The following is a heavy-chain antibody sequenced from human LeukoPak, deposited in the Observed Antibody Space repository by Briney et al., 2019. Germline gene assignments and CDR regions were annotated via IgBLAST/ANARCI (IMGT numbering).Heavy chain of an antibody. Sequence: PGGSLRLSCAASGFTVSSNYMSWVRQAPGKGLEWVSVIYSGGSTYYADSVKGRFTISRDNSKNTLYLQMSSLRAEDTAVYYCAREEMAVSGYFDYWGQGILVTVSS. CDR3: AREEMAVSGYFDY. V-gene: IGHV3-53*01. CDR1: GFTVSSNY. J-gene: IGHJ4*02. CDR2: IYSGGST. D-gene: IGHD5-24*01.